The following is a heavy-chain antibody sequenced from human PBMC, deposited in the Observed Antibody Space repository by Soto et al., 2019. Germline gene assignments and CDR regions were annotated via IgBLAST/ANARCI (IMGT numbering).Heavy chain of an antibody. CDR2: ISFDGSTE. CDR1: GFTFISYA. J-gene: IGHJ6*02. Sequence: HVQLVESGGGVVQPGRSLRLSCAASGFTFISYAMHWVRQAPGKGLDWVAVISFDGSTEYYADSVKGRFTISRDNSKNTVYLQMNSLRSEATAVYYCARSRHGSGSYTHFYYGLDVWGQGTTVTVSS. V-gene: IGHV3-30-3*01. CDR3: ARSRHGSGSYTHFYYGLDV. D-gene: IGHD3-10*01.